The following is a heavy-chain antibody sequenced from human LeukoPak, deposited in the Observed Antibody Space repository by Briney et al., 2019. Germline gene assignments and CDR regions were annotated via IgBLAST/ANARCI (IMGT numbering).Heavy chain of an antibody. CDR3: VRDGVGATTYFGYFDH. D-gene: IGHD1-26*01. V-gene: IGHV3-33*01. CDR2: IRFDGSNI. J-gene: IGHJ4*02. Sequence: GGSLRLSCAASGFILNDYGMHWVRQAPGKGLEWVAIIRFDGSNIHYADSVKGRFTISRDNSKNTLYLQMNSLRAEDTAVYYCVRDGVGATTYFGYFDHWGQGNLVTVSS. CDR1: GFILNDYG.